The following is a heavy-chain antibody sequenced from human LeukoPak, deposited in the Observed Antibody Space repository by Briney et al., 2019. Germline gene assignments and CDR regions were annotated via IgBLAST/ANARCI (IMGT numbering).Heavy chain of an antibody. Sequence: SETLSLTCTVSGGSISSSSYYWGWIRQPPGKGLGWIGSIYYSGSTYYNPSLKSRVTISVDTSKNQFSLKLSSVTAADTAVYYCARDRSGLGATLFDYWGQGTLVTVSS. J-gene: IGHJ4*02. D-gene: IGHD1-26*01. V-gene: IGHV4-39*07. CDR1: GGSISSSSYY. CDR2: IYYSGST. CDR3: ARDRSGLGATLFDY.